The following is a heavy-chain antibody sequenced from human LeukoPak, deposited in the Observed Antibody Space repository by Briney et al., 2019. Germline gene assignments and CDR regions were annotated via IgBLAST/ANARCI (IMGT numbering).Heavy chain of an antibody. D-gene: IGHD5-18*01. CDR2: INPNSGGT. J-gene: IGHJ4*02. CDR3: ARVPYLARDTAMVKGFDY. Sequence: ASVNVSCKASGYTFTGYYMHWVRQAPGQGLEWMGWINPNSGGTNYAQKFQGRVTMTRDTSISTAYMELSRLRSDDTAVYYCARVPYLARDTAMVKGFDYWGQGTLVTVSS. V-gene: IGHV1-2*02. CDR1: GYTFTGYY.